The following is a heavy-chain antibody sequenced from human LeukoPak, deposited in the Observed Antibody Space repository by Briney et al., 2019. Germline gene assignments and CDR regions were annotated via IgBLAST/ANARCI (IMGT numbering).Heavy chain of an antibody. CDR1: GFSFSDSW. Sequence: PGRSLRLSCAASGFSFSDSWMTWVRQTPGKGLHWVASIHQDAGEKQYVDSVRGRFTISRDNAKSSLYLQMNSLTVGDTGIYYCASSKDHYCRYWGQGTLVSVSS. CDR3: ASSKDHYCRY. V-gene: IGHV3-7*05. CDR2: IHQDAGEK. J-gene: IGHJ4*02.